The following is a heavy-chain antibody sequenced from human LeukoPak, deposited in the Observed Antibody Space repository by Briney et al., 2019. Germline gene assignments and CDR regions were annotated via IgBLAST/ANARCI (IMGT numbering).Heavy chain of an antibody. V-gene: IGHV1-69*13. Sequence: SVKVSCKTSGGTFSSYAVSWVRQAPGQGLEWLGGIIPVFGAANYAQKFQARVTLTADGSTNTAYMDLSGLRSEDTAVYYCARTRSGCTTSNCYPYDMDVWGQGTTVTVSS. D-gene: IGHD2/OR15-2a*01. CDR3: ARTRSGCTTSNCYPYDMDV. CDR2: IIPVFGAA. J-gene: IGHJ6*02. CDR1: GGTFSSYA.